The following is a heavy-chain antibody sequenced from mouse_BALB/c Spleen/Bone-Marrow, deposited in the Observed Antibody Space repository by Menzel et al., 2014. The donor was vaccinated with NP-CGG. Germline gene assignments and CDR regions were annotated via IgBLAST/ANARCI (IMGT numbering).Heavy chain of an antibody. Sequence: QVQLKQSGAELVRPGTSVQLSCKASGYSFTNYWTNWVKQRPGQGLEWIGMIHPSDSESRLNQKFKDKATLTVDKSSTTAYMQLSSPTSEDSAVYYSARGLGEIWGYWGQGTTLTVSS. J-gene: IGHJ2*01. D-gene: IGHD4-1*01. CDR1: GYSFTNYW. V-gene: IGHV1-61*01. CDR2: IHPSDSES. CDR3: ARGLGEIWGY.